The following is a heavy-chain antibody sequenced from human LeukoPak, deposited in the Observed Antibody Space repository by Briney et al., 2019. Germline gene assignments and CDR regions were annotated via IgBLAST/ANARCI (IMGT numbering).Heavy chain of an antibody. CDR2: ISSSGSTI. D-gene: IGHD6-13*01. CDR1: GFTFSDYY. CDR3: ARKYSSSWTHLFDY. Sequence: GGSLRLSCAASGFTFSDYYMSWIRQAPGKGLEWVSYISSSGSTIYYADSVKGRFTISRDNAKNSLYLQMNSLRAEDTAVYYCARKYSSSWTHLFDYWGQGTLVTVSS. V-gene: IGHV3-11*04. J-gene: IGHJ4*02.